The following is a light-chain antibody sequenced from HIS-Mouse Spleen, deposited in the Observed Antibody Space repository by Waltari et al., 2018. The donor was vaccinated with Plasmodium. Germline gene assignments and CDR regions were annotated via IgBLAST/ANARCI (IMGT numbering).Light chain of an antibody. Sequence: EIVMTQSPATLSASPGERATLSCRASQSVSSKLAWYQQKPGQAPRLLIYGASTRATGIPARFSGSGSGTEFTLTISSLQSEDFAVYYCQQYNNWSFTFGPGTKVDIK. CDR3: QQYNNWSFT. CDR1: QSVSSK. V-gene: IGKV3-15*01. J-gene: IGKJ3*01. CDR2: GAS.